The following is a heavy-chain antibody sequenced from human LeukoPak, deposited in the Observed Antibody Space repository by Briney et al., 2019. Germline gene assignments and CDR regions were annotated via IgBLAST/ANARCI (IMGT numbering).Heavy chain of an antibody. V-gene: IGHV1-18*01. Sequence: GASVKVSCKASGYTFTSYDINWVRQATGQGLEWMGWISTYNGDTKYAQNLQGRVTMTTETSTSTAYMDLRSLTSDDTGVYYCARARVTTYRPTDAFDIWGQGTMVTVSS. D-gene: IGHD1-1*01. CDR3: ARARVTTYRPTDAFDI. CDR2: ISTYNGDT. CDR1: GYTFTSYD. J-gene: IGHJ3*02.